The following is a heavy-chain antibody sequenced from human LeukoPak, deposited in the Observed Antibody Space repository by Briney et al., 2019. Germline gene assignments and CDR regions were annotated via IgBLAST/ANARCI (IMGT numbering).Heavy chain of an antibody. CDR2: IYYNGIT. J-gene: IGHJ4*02. CDR3: ARQPTVKRGAVASNFDY. Sequence: SETLSLTCSVSVGLITSTIHYWAWIRQPPGQGLEGMASIYYNGITYYNASLEGGVTISLYTSRNQFSLRLRSVRAADTSVYYCARQPTVKRGAVASNFDYWGQGTLVTVSS. V-gene: IGHV4-39*01. CDR1: VGLITSTIHY. D-gene: IGHD6-19*01.